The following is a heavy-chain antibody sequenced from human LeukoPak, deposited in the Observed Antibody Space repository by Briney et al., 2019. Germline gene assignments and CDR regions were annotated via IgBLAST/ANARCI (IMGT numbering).Heavy chain of an antibody. CDR1: GFTFSDQS. J-gene: IGHJ4*02. Sequence: GGSLRLSCAASGFTFSDQSMSWVRQAPGKGLEWVSSISSNSLHIFYADSVKGRFTISRDNAKNSLYLQMNNLRAEDTAVYYCVGPDSQFDCWGQGTLVTVSS. CDR2: ISSNSLHI. CDR3: VGPDSQFDC. D-gene: IGHD3-10*01. V-gene: IGHV3-21*01.